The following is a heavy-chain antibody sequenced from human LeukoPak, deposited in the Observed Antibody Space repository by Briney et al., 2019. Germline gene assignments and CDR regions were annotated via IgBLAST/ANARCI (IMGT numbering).Heavy chain of an antibody. CDR1: GFTFSNYW. D-gene: IGHD7-27*01. J-gene: IGHJ4*02. CDR3: ARDYVWGSSESDY. Sequence: GGSLRLSCAASGFTFSNYWMTWFRQTPGKDLEWVGNIKYDGSEKYYVDSVKGRFTISRDNAKNSLYLHMNSPRVEDTAIYYCARDYVWGSSESDYWGQGTLVTVSS. CDR2: IKYDGSEK. V-gene: IGHV3-7*01.